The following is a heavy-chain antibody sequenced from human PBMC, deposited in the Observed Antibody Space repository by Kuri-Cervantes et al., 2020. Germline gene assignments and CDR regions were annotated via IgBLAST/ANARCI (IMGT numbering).Heavy chain of an antibody. CDR1: GDSVSSSSAA. CDR3: ARENWGMILTEFDP. Sequence: SETLSLTCAISGDSVSSSSAAWNWIRQSPSRGLEWLGRTYYRSKWYTDYAISVKSRITINPDTSKNQFSLQLNSVTPEDTAVYYCARENWGMILTEFDPWGQGTLVTVSS. D-gene: IGHD7-27*01. CDR2: TYYRSKWYT. V-gene: IGHV6-1*01. J-gene: IGHJ5*02.